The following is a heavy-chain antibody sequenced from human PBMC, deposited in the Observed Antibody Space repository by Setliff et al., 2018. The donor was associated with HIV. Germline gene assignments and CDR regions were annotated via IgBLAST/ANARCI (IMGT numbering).Heavy chain of an antibody. Sequence: GGSLRLSCTASGFTFGDYAMNWVRQAPGKGLEWVGFIRSKAYGGTTEYAASVKGRFTISRDDSKSIAYLQMNSLKTEDTAMYYCSARYSYSPQFDYWGQGTLVTVSS. V-gene: IGHV3-49*04. D-gene: IGHD5-18*01. J-gene: IGHJ4*02. CDR2: IRSKAYGGTT. CDR3: SARYSYSPQFDY. CDR1: GFTFGDYA.